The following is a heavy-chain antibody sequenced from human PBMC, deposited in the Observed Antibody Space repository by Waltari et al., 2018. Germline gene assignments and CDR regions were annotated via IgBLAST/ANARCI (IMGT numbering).Heavy chain of an antibody. V-gene: IGHV1-3*01. Sequence: QVQLVQSGAEVKKPGASVKVSCKASGYTFTSYAMHWVRQAPGQRLEWMGGINAGNGNKKYAQKFQGRVTITRYTSASTAYMELSSLRSEDTAVYYCARVEGDGYNFANDAFDIWGQGTMVTVSS. CDR1: GYTFTSYA. J-gene: IGHJ3*02. CDR2: INAGNGNK. D-gene: IGHD5-12*01. CDR3: ARVEGDGYNFANDAFDI.